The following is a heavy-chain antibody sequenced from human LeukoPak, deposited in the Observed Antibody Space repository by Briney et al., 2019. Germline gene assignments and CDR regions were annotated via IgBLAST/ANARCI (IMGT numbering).Heavy chain of an antibody. CDR1: GFISSDYY. Sequence: GGSLRLSCAASGFISSDYYMSWIRQAPGEGLEWLSYSSTSGSTISYADSVKGRFTISRDNAKNSLYLQMNSLRAEDTAVYYCARESYYYGSGAYDPWGQGTLVTVSS. D-gene: IGHD3-10*01. V-gene: IGHV3-11*01. CDR3: ARESYYYGSGAYDP. CDR2: SSTSGSTI. J-gene: IGHJ5*02.